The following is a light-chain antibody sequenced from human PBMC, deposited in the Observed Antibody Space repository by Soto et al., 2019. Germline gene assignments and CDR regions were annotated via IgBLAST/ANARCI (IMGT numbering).Light chain of an antibody. CDR2: DAS. J-gene: IGKJ5*01. V-gene: IGKV1-33*01. Sequence: DIQMTQSPSSLSASVGDRVTITCQASQNINNYLNWYQQKPGRAPKLLIYDASSREAGVPSRFRGSGSGTDFTFTISRLQPEDIAAYYCQQYGSLPTFGQGTRLDIK. CDR1: QNINNY. CDR3: QQYGSLPT.